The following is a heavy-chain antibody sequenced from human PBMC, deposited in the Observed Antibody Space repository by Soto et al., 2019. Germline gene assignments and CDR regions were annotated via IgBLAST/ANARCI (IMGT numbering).Heavy chain of an antibody. Sequence: QLQLQESGPGLVKPSETLSLTCTVSGGSISSSSYYWGWIRKPPGKGLEWIGSIYYSGSTYYNPSLQSRVTISVDTSKNQFSLMLSSVTAADTAVYSCARGEIAVAGSYNWFDPWGQGTLVTVSS. J-gene: IGHJ5*02. CDR3: ARGEIAVAGSYNWFDP. CDR1: GGSISSSSYY. V-gene: IGHV4-39*01. CDR2: IYYSGST. D-gene: IGHD6-19*01.